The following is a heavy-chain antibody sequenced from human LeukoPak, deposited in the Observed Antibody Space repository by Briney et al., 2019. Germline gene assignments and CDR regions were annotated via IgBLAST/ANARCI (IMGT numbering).Heavy chain of an antibody. CDR3: ARGTLKYYDFWSGVDY. D-gene: IGHD3-3*01. CDR1: GGTFGSYA. V-gene: IGHV1-69*13. CDR2: IIPIFGTA. Sequence: SVKVSCKASGGTFGSYAISWVRQAPGQGLEWMGGIIPIFGTANYAQKFQGRVTITADESTSTAYMELSSLRSEDTAVYYCARGTLKYYDFWSGVDYWGQGTLVTVPS. J-gene: IGHJ4*02.